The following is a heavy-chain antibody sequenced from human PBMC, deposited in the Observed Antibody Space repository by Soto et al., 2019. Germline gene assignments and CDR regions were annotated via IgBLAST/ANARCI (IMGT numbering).Heavy chain of an antibody. V-gene: IGHV3-7*01. CDR1: GFTFSSYW. CDR2: IKQDGSEK. Sequence: GGSLRLSCAASGFTFSSYWMSWVRQAPGKGLEWVANIKQDGSEKYYVDSVKGRFTISRDNAKNSLYLQMNSLRAEDTAVYYCARAEGIVVPAAIPSNYYYMDVWGKGTTVTVSS. CDR3: ARAEGIVVPAAIPSNYYYMDV. D-gene: IGHD2-2*01. J-gene: IGHJ6*03.